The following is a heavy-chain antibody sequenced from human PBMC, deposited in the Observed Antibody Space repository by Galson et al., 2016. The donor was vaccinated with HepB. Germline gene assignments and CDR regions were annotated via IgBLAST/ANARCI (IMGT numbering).Heavy chain of an antibody. CDR2: IFPDDSEA. Sequence: QSGAEVKKPGESLRISCSTSGYTFSNYWIAWVRQMPGKGLEWMGIIFPDDSEARYSPSFQGQVTFSVDKSISTAFLQWTSLKASDTAIYYCAGEGVVQLPGRGTSTYFYFGMDVWGQGTTVTVSS. J-gene: IGHJ6*02. D-gene: IGHD1-1*01. CDR1: GYTFSNYW. V-gene: IGHV5-51*01. CDR3: AGEGVVQLPGRGTSTYFYFGMDV.